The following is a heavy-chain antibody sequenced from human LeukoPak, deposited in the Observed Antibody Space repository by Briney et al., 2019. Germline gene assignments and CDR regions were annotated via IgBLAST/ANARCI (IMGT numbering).Heavy chain of an antibody. Sequence: SVKVSCKASGGTFSSYAVSWVRQAPGQGLEWMGGIIPIFDTADYAQKFQGRVTITADESTSTAYMELSSLRSEDTAVFYCARISLGAIWGYYYGMDVWGQGTTVTVSS. CDR2: IIPIFDTA. CDR3: ARISLGAIWGYYYGMDV. CDR1: GGTFSSYA. V-gene: IGHV1-69*13. J-gene: IGHJ6*02. D-gene: IGHD1-26*01.